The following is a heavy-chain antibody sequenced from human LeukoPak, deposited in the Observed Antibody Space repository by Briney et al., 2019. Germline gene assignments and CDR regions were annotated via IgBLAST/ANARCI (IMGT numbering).Heavy chain of an antibody. CDR3: ARDNPIVGATITLDY. J-gene: IGHJ4*02. CDR1: GFTFSSYS. CDR2: ISSSSSTI. D-gene: IGHD1-26*01. V-gene: IGHV3-48*02. Sequence: PGGSLRLSRAASGFTFSSYSMIWVRQAPGKGLEWISYISSSSSTIYYADSVKGRFTISRDNAKNSLYLQMNSLRDEDTAVYYCARDNPIVGATITLDYWGQGALVTVSS.